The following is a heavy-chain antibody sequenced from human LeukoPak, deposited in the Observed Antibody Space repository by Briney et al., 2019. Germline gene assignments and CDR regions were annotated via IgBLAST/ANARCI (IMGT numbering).Heavy chain of an antibody. D-gene: IGHD3-3*01. J-gene: IGHJ6*03. Sequence: ASVKVSCKASGYTFTGYYMHWVRQAPGQGLEWMGWINPNSGGTNYAQKFQGRVTMTRDTSISTAYMELSRLRSDDTAVYYCARGGYDFWSGYYGDYYYYMDVWGKGTTVTVSS. CDR2: INPNSGGT. CDR1: GYTFTGYY. V-gene: IGHV1-2*02. CDR3: ARGGYDFWSGYYGDYYYYMDV.